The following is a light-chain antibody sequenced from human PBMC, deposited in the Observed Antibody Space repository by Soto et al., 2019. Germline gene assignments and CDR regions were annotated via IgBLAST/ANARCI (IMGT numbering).Light chain of an antibody. CDR3: QQYNSYLLT. CDR1: QNIGTW. V-gene: IGKV1-5*01. CDR2: EGS. J-gene: IGKJ4*01. Sequence: DIQMTQSPSTLSALVGDRVTITCRASQNIGTWLVWYQQKPGKAPKLLIYEGSTLEGGVPSRFSGSGSGTEFTLTISSLQPDDFATYYCQQYNSYLLTFGGGTKVEIQ.